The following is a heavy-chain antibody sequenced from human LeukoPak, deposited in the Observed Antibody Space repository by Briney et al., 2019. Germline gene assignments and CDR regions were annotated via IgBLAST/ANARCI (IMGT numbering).Heavy chain of an antibody. Sequence: GASVKLSFKSSGGTFSSYAISRVRQAPGQGLGWMGGFIPIFGKANYDKKFQCRVTIPTDEATSTAYMELSSLRSEDTAVYYCARNYGDYVEGNWFDPWGQGTLVTVSS. CDR1: GGTFSSYA. CDR3: ARNYGDYVEGNWFDP. D-gene: IGHD4-17*01. V-gene: IGHV1-69*05. CDR2: FIPIFGKA. J-gene: IGHJ5*02.